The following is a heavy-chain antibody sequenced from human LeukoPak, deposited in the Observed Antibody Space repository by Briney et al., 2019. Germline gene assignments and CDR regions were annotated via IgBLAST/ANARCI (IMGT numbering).Heavy chain of an antibody. CDR3: ARDPPRMDFWSGYGKFYYYYYMDV. CDR1: GGSISSYY. Sequence: SETLSLTCTVSGGSISSYYWSWIRQPAGKGLEWIGRIYTSGSTNYNPSLKSRVTISVDTSKNQFSLKLSSVTAADTAVYYCARDPPRMDFWSGYGKFYYYYYMDVWGKGTTVTVSS. V-gene: IGHV4-4*07. D-gene: IGHD3-3*01. J-gene: IGHJ6*03. CDR2: IYTSGST.